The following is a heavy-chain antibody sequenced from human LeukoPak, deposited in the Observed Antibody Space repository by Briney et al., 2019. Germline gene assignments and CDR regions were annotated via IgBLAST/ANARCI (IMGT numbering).Heavy chain of an antibody. V-gene: IGHV4-61*01. CDR2: IYYSGST. CDR1: GGSVSSGSYY. CDR3: ARDQCSGGTCYSFDP. Sequence: SETLSLTCTVSGGSVSSGSYYWSWIRQPPGKGLEWIGYIYYSGSTNYNPSLKSRVTISVDKSKNQFSLKVSSVTAADTAVYYCARDQCSGGTCYSFDPWGQGTLVTVSS. J-gene: IGHJ5*02. D-gene: IGHD2-15*01.